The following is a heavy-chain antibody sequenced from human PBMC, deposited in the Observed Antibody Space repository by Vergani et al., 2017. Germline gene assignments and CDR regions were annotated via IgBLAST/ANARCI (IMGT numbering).Heavy chain of an antibody. CDR2: IYSTGST. J-gene: IGHJ6*02. D-gene: IGHD3-9*01. Sequence: QVQLEESGPGLVKPSETLSLTCTVSGGSFNTYYWSWIRQSPGKGLEWIGYIYSTGSTNYNPSLNSRVTMSEDTSKNQFSLKLRSVTAADTAVYFCARVMYRDEASTGYRLEGMDIWGQGTTVTISS. CDR1: GGSFNTYY. V-gene: IGHV4-59*13. CDR3: ARVMYRDEASTGYRLEGMDI.